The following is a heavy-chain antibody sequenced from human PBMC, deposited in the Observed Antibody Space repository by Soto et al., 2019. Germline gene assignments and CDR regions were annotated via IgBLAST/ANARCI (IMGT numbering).Heavy chain of an antibody. CDR3: AREAFWELLRSWFDP. CDR1: GGSISSGGYS. D-gene: IGHD1-26*01. V-gene: IGHV4-30-2*01. CDR2: IYHSGST. J-gene: IGHJ5*02. Sequence: PSETLSLTCAVSGGSISSGGYSWSWIRQPPGKGLEWIGYIYHSGSTYYNPSLKSRVTISVDRSKNQFSLKLASVTAADTAVYYCAREAFWELLRSWFDPWGQGTRVTVSS.